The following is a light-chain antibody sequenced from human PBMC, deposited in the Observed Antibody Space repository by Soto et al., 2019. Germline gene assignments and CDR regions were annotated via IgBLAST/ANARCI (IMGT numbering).Light chain of an antibody. J-gene: IGKJ5*01. Sequence: DIQMTQSPSTLSGSVGDRVTITCRTSQGISNYLAWYQQKPGKVPKLLIYVASTLQSGVPSRFSGSGSGTDFTLTISSLQSEDVATYYCQKYDSAPLTFGQGTRLEIK. CDR3: QKYDSAPLT. CDR1: QGISNY. V-gene: IGKV1-27*01. CDR2: VAS.